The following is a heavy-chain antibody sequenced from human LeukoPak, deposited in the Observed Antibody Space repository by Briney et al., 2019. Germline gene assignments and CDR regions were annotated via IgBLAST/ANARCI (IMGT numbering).Heavy chain of an antibody. CDR3: VRDRGYCSGGTCYALWDY. D-gene: IGHD2-15*01. J-gene: IGHJ4*02. CDR2: VKEDGGEK. Sequence: GGSLRLSCAASGFTFSNYWMTWVRQAPGKGLEWVAHVKEDGGEKHYVDPVKGRFTISRDNAKNSLYLQMNSLRAEDTAMYYCVRDRGYCSGGTCYALWDYWGQGTLVTVSS. V-gene: IGHV3-7*01. CDR1: GFTFSNYW.